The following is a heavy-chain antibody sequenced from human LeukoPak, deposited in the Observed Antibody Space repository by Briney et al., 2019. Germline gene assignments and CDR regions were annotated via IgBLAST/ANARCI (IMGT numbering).Heavy chain of an antibody. J-gene: IGHJ4*02. Sequence: ASVKVSCTASGYTLTSYDINWVRQATGQGLEWMGWMNTNSSNTGYAQKLQGRATMTSTTSISTAYMELSSLRSEDTAVYYCASSLPDSSSWGQGTVITVTS. D-gene: IGHD6-13*01. CDR2: MNTNSSNT. V-gene: IGHV1-8*01. CDR1: GYTLTSYD. CDR3: ASSLPDSSS.